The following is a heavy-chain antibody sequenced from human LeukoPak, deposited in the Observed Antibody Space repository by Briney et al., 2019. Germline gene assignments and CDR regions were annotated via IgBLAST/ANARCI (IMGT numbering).Heavy chain of an antibody. Sequence: SETLSLTCTVSGGSISSYYWSWIRQPAGTGLEWIGRIYTSGSTNYNPSLKSRVTMSVDTSKNQFSLKLSSVTAADTAVYYCARDLYSQHLSIVGATLPNDAFDIWGQGTMVTVSS. J-gene: IGHJ3*02. V-gene: IGHV4-4*07. CDR1: GGSISSYY. D-gene: IGHD1-26*01. CDR3: ARDLYSQHLSIVGATLPNDAFDI. CDR2: IYTSGST.